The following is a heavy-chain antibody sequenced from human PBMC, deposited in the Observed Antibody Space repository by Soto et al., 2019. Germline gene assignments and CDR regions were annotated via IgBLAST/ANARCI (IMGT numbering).Heavy chain of an antibody. Sequence: EVQLLESGGGLVQPGGSLRLSCAASGFTFSSYAMSWVRQAPGKGLEWVSAISGSGGSTYYADSVKGRFTISRDNSKNTLYLQMNSLRAEDTAVYYCAIDPPPVVVSAAISHYWGQGTLVTVSS. CDR2: ISGSGGST. J-gene: IGHJ4*02. D-gene: IGHD2-2*02. V-gene: IGHV3-23*01. CDR1: GFTFSSYA. CDR3: AIDPPPVVVSAAISHY.